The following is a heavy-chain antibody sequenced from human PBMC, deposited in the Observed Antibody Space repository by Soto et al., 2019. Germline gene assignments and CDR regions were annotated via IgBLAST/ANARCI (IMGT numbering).Heavy chain of an antibody. CDR3: ARGEGYCSSTSCLSAPWFDP. J-gene: IGHJ5*02. CDR1: GFTFSSYS. Sequence: GGSLRLSCAASGFTFSSYSMNWVRQAPGKGLEWVSYISSSSSTIYYADSVKGRFTISRDNAKNSLYLQMNSLRDEDTAVYYCARGEGYCSSTSCLSAPWFDPWGQGTLVTVSS. CDR2: ISSSSSTI. D-gene: IGHD2-2*01. V-gene: IGHV3-48*02.